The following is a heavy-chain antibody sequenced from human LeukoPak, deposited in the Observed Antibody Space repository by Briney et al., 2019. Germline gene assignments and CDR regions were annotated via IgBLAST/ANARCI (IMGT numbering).Heavy chain of an antibody. CDR2: IRGPGTGA. CDR3: AKCTTYTTGWCNWLDP. V-gene: IGHV3-23*01. J-gene: IGHJ5*02. D-gene: IGHD2/OR15-2a*01. CDR1: GFTLRSDA. Sequence: GGSLRLSCAAFGFTLRSDAMTWVRQAPGKGLEWVSSIRGPGTGAHYADPVKGRFSISRDDSKTTWYLQMNSLRAEDTAIYCCAKCTTYTTGWCNWLDPWGQGTLVTVSS.